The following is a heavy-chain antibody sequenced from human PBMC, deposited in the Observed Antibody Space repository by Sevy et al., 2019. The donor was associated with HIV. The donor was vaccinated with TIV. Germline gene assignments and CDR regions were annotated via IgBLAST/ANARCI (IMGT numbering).Heavy chain of an antibody. D-gene: IGHD2-15*01. J-gene: IGHJ4*02. V-gene: IGHV1-2*02. Sequence: ASVKVSCKASGYTFTGYYMHWVRQAPGQGLEWMGWINPNSGGTNYPQKFQGRVTMTRDTSISTAYMELSRLRSDDTAVYYCARAVVVAAIFDYWGQGTLVTVSS. CDR1: GYTFTGYY. CDR3: ARAVVVAAIFDY. CDR2: INPNSGGT.